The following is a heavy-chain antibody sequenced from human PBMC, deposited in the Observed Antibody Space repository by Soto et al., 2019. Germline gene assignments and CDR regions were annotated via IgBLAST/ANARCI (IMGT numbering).Heavy chain of an antibody. Sequence: QVQLVQSGAEVKKPGASVKVSCKASGYTFSSYYMNWVRQAPGQGLEGMGIINPSGDSTSYAQKFQGRVTMTRDTSTSTVYMELSSLRSEDTAVYYCARSGLVDYWGQGTLVTVSS. V-gene: IGHV1-46*01. D-gene: IGHD3-10*01. CDR1: GYTFSSYY. CDR2: INPSGDST. J-gene: IGHJ4*02. CDR3: ARSGLVDY.